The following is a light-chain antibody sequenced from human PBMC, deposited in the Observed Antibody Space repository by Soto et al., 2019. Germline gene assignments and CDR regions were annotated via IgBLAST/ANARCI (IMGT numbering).Light chain of an antibody. CDR3: QQYNNYPWT. CDR2: KAS. CDR1: QSISSW. V-gene: IGKV1-5*03. Sequence: DIQMTQSPSTLSASVGDRVTITCRASQSISSWLAGYQQKPGKAPKLLIYKASSLESGVPSTFSGSGSGTEFTLTIISLQPDDFATYYCQQYNNYPWTFGQGAKVEIK. J-gene: IGKJ1*01.